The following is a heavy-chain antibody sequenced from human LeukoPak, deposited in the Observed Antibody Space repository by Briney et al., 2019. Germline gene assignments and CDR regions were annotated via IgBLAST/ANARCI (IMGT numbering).Heavy chain of an antibody. CDR1: NYSISTDYY. CDR2: MYHSGST. CDR3: ARNTGAFDI. Sequence: SETLSLTCTVSNYSISTDYYWGWIRQPPGKGLEWIGTMYHSGSTYYNPSLKSRVTISVDTSKNQFSLKLSSVTAADTAVYYCARNTGAFDIWGQGTMVTVSS. D-gene: IGHD1-14*01. J-gene: IGHJ3*02. V-gene: IGHV4-38-2*02.